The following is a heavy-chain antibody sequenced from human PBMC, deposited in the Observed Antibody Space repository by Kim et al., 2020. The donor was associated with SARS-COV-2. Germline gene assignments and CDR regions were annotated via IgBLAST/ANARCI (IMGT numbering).Heavy chain of an antibody. D-gene: IGHD3-3*01. CDR3: AKDPDYYDFWGGYWGNPGPENYYGMDV. J-gene: IGHJ6*02. Sequence: GGSLRLSCAASGFTFSSYGMHWVRQAPGKGLEWVAVIWYDGSNKDYADSVKGRFTISRDNSKNTLYLQMNSLRAEDTAVYYCAKDPDYYDFWGGYWGNPGPENYYGMDVWGQGTTVTVSS. CDR2: IWYDGSNK. CDR1: GFTFSSYG. V-gene: IGHV3-33*06.